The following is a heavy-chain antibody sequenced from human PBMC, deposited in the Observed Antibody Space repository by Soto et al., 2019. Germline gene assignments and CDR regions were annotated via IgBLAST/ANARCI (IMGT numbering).Heavy chain of an antibody. CDR2: INGYTGST. J-gene: IGHJ4*02. CDR1: GHTFTSYG. CDR3: ARGYDILTGYYRAPTDY. V-gene: IGHV1-18*01. D-gene: IGHD3-9*01. Sequence: ASVKVSCXASGHTFTSYGLSWVRQAPGQGLEWMGWINGYTGSTTYAQKFQGRVTMTRATSTSTVYMELSSLRSEDTAVYYCARGYDILTGYYRAPTDYWGQGTLVTVSS.